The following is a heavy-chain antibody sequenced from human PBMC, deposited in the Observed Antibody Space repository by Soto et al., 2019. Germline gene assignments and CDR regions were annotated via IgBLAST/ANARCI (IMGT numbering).Heavy chain of an antibody. V-gene: IGHV1-2*04. Sequence: ASVKVSCKASGYTFTGYYMHWVRQAPGQGLEWMGWINPNSGGTNYAQKFQGWVTMTRDTSISTAYMELSRLRSDDTAVYYCARGDCSGGSCYLLDPPSYDAFDIWGQGTMDTVSS. CDR3: ARGDCSGGSCYLLDPPSYDAFDI. D-gene: IGHD2-15*01. CDR2: INPNSGGT. J-gene: IGHJ3*02. CDR1: GYTFTGYY.